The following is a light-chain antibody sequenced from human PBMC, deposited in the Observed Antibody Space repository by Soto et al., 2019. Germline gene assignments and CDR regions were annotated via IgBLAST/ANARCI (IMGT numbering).Light chain of an antibody. Sequence: EIVLTQSPGTLSLSPGDRATLSCRASQSLSSSYLAWYQHRPGQAPRLLIYGASSRATGIPDRFSGSRSGTDFTLTISSLEPEDFAVYYCQQSGSWYTFGQGTKLEIK. CDR1: QSLSSSY. V-gene: IGKV3-20*01. CDR3: QQSGSWYT. J-gene: IGKJ2*01. CDR2: GAS.